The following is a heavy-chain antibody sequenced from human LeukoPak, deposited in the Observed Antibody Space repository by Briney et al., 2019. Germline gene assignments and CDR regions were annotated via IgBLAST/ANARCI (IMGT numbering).Heavy chain of an antibody. J-gene: IGHJ6*03. CDR2: IYPGDSDT. CDR1: GYSFTSYW. V-gene: IGHV5-51*01. D-gene: IGHD6-6*01. Sequence: GESLKISCNGSGYSFTSYWIGWVRQMPGKGLEWMGIIYPGDSDTRYSPSFQGQVTISADKSISTAYLQWSSLKASDTAMYYCARQGGSAAHESTTYYMDVWGKGTTVTVSS. CDR3: ARQGGSAAHESTTYYMDV.